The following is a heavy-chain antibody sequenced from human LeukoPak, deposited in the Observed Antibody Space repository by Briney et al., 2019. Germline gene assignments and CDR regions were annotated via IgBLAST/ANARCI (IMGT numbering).Heavy chain of an antibody. V-gene: IGHV3-21*01. CDR2: ISSSSSYI. CDR1: GFTFSTYN. J-gene: IGHJ3*02. CDR3: ARDLTAHSYGYIEAFDI. D-gene: IGHD5-18*01. Sequence: SGGSLRLSCSASGFTFSTYNMNWVRQAPGKGLEWVSSISSSSSYIYYADSLKGRFTISRDNAKNSLYLQMNSLRAEDTAVYYCARDLTAHSYGYIEAFDIWGQGTMVTVSS.